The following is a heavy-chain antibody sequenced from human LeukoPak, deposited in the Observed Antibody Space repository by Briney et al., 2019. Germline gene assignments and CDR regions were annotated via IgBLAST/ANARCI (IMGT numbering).Heavy chain of an antibody. CDR3: ARSEVVTATIDY. J-gene: IGHJ4*02. V-gene: IGHV1-8*01. Sequence: ASVNVSCKASGYTFTSYDINWVRQATGQGLEWMGWMNPNSGNTGYAQKFQGRVTMTRNTSISTAYMELSSLRSEDTAVYYCARSEVVTATIDYWGQGTLVTVSS. D-gene: IGHD2-21*02. CDR2: MNPNSGNT. CDR1: GYTFTSYD.